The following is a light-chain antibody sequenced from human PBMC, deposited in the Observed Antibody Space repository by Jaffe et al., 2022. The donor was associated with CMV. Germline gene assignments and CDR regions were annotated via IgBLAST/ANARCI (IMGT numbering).Light chain of an antibody. V-gene: IGKV3-20*01. Sequence: EIVLTQSPGTLSLSPGERATLSCRASQSITNNYLAWYQQKPGQAPRLLMYGTSRRATGVPDRFSGSGSGTDFTLTINRLKPEDFAVYYCQQYRTWTFGQGTKVEIK. CDR1: QSITNNY. CDR3: QQYRTWT. CDR2: GTS. J-gene: IGKJ1*01.